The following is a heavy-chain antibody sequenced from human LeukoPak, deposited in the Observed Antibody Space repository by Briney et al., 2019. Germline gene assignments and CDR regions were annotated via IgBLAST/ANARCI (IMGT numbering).Heavy chain of an antibody. CDR2: IYYSGST. CDR3: ARSSGTGTFSY. V-gene: IGHV4-39*01. Sequence: PSETLSLTCTVSGGSISSSSYYWGWIRQPPGKGLEWIGSIYYSGSTYYNPSLKSRVTISVDTSKNQFSLKLSSVTAADTAVYYCARSSGTGTFSYWGQGTLVTVSS. J-gene: IGHJ4*02. CDR1: GGSISSSSYY. D-gene: IGHD6-25*01.